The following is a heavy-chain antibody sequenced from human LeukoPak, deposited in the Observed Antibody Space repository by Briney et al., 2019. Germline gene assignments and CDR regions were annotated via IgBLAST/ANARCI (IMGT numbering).Heavy chain of an antibody. CDR3: TRGSSGRRDN. CDR2: MNPNSGNT. J-gene: IGHJ4*02. V-gene: IGHV1-8*01. Sequence: ASVKASCKASGYTSTSCDINWVRQATGQGLEWMGWMNPNSGNTGYGQSFQGRITMTRDISIGTAYMELSNLTSEDTAIYYCTRGSSGRRDNWGQGTLVTVSA. CDR1: GYTSTSCD. D-gene: IGHD6-19*01.